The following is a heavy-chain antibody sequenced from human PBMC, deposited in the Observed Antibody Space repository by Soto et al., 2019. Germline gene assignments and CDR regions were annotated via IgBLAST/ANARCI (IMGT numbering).Heavy chain of an antibody. CDR2: ISRDGSVR. D-gene: IGHD2-21*01. V-gene: IGHV3-30*18. CDR3: AKEYCGGHCSSDYFDY. CDR1: GFTFSNYG. J-gene: IGHJ4*02. Sequence: GGSLRLSCAASGFTFSNYGIHWVRQAPGNGLEWVAVISRDGSVRYYADSVKGRFTISRDNSKNTLYLQVNNLRAEDTAVYYCAKEYCGGHCSSDYFDYWGQGTLLTVSS.